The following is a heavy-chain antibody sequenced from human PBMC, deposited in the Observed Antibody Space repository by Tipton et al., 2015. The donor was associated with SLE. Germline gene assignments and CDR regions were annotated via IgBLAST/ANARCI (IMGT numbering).Heavy chain of an antibody. CDR2: VFYSGTT. CDR1: VASINSSSYY. V-gene: IGHV4-39*07. J-gene: IGHJ3*01. D-gene: IGHD3-22*01. CDR3: ASGGDTYFYDGSGYRSDFDV. Sequence: TLSLTCTVSVASINSSSYYWAWIRQPPGKGLEWIGSVFYSGTTYYNPSLKSRVTISLDTSKNQFSLKVNSVTAADTAVYYCASGGDTYFYDGSGYRSDFDVWGPGTMATVSS.